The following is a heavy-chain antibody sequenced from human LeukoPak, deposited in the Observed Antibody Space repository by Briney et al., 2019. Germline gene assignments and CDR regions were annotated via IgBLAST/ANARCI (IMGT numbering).Heavy chain of an antibody. CDR3: ARVRDNYGMDV. Sequence: ASVKVSCKASGYTFTSYYMHWVRQAPGQGLEWMGWINPNSGKTNYPQKFQGRVTMTRDTSISSAYMELSRLRSDDTAVYYCARVRDNYGMDVWGQGITVIVSS. V-gene: IGHV1-2*02. J-gene: IGHJ6*02. CDR2: INPNSGKT. D-gene: IGHD5-24*01. CDR1: GYTFTSYY.